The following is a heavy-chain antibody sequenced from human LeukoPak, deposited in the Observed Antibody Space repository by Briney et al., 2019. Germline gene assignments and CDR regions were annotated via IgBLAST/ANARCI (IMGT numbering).Heavy chain of an antibody. V-gene: IGHV3-21*01. CDR1: GFTFRRDS. CDR2: IGGTGTSI. D-gene: IGHD1-14*01. Sequence: GGSLRLSCAASGFTFRRDSMNWVRQARGEGLEGVSSIGGTGTSIYYADAVKGRFTISRDNAKNSLYLQMNSLRAEDTAVYYCARDLNHYYGMDVWGPGTTVNVSS. J-gene: IGHJ6*02. CDR3: ARDLNHYYGMDV.